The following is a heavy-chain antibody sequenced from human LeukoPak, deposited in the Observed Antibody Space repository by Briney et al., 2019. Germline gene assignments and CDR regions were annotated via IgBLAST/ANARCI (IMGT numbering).Heavy chain of an antibody. CDR1: GFTFSNYW. V-gene: IGHV3-7*01. CDR2: INQDGSEK. Sequence: GGSLRLSCAASGFTFSNYWMSWVRQAPGKGLEWEANINQDGSEKHYVDSVKGRFTISRDNAQNSLSLQINSLRAEDTAVYYCARSYRGPSAFDIWGQGTMVSVSS. D-gene: IGHD3-10*01. CDR3: ARSYRGPSAFDI. J-gene: IGHJ3*02.